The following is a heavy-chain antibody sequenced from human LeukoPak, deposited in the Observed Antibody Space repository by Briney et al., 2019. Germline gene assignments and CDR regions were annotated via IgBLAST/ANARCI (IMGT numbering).Heavy chain of an antibody. Sequence: PGGSLRLSCAASRFTFSDYYMTWIRQAPGKGLEWVSYISSSGSTTYYADSVKGRFTISRDNAKNSLYLQMNNLRAEDTAVYYCAGEWELRGGYYYGLDVWGQGTTVTVSS. D-gene: IGHD1-26*01. V-gene: IGHV3-11*01. CDR2: ISSSGSTT. CDR3: AGEWELRGGYYYGLDV. J-gene: IGHJ6*02. CDR1: RFTFSDYY.